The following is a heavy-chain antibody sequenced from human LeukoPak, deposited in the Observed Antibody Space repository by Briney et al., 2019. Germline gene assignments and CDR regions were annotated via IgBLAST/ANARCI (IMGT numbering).Heavy chain of an antibody. V-gene: IGHV1-46*01. CDR1: GYSFTSYY. CDR3: ARVFTPGRFDY. CDR2: INPSGGSA. J-gene: IGHJ4*02. Sequence: ASVPVSCKASGYSFTSYYMHWVRQAPGQGLEWMGIINPSGGSASYAQKFQGRVTMTSDTSTSTVYMEVSSLRSEDTAVCYCARVFTPGRFDYWGQGTLVTVSS.